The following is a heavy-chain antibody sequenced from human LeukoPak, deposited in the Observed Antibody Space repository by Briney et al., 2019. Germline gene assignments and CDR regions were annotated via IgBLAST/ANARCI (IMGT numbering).Heavy chain of an antibody. Sequence: QSGGSLRLSCAASGFTFSSYGMHWVRQAPGKGLEWVAFIRYDGSNKYYADSVKGRFTISRDNSKNTLYLQVNSLRAEDTAVYYCAKGLTGTTGEDYWGQGTLVTVSS. D-gene: IGHD1-20*01. CDR2: IRYDGSNK. V-gene: IGHV3-30*02. J-gene: IGHJ4*02. CDR3: AKGLTGTTGEDY. CDR1: GFTFSSYG.